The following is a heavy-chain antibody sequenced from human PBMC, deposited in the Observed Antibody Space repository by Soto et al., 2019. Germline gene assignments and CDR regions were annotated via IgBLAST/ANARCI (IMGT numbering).Heavy chain of an antibody. Sequence: EVQLVESGGGLVQPGGSLRLSCAASGFTFSSYSMNWVRQAPGKGLEWVSYISSSSSTIYYADSVKGRFTISRDNAKNSLYLQMNSLRAEDTAVYYCASPYGSSTSCQWGQGTLVTVSS. V-gene: IGHV3-48*01. CDR2: ISSSSSTI. J-gene: IGHJ4*02. D-gene: IGHD2-2*01. CDR1: GFTFSSYS. CDR3: ASPYGSSTSCQ.